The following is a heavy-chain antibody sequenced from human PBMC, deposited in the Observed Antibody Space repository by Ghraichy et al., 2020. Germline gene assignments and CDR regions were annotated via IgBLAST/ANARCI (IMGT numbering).Heavy chain of an antibody. CDR3: AKDGYCSGGSCQSSRFEY. CDR2: IGGSGGNT. CDR1: GFTFSTYA. J-gene: IGHJ4*02. V-gene: IGHV3-23*01. D-gene: IGHD2-15*01. Sequence: GGSLRLSCTASGFTFSTYAMNWVRQAPGKRLEWVSSIGGSGGNTYYADSVKGRFTISRDNSKNTLYLEMDSLRAEDTAVHYCAKDGYCSGGSCQSSRFEYWGQGTLVTVSS.